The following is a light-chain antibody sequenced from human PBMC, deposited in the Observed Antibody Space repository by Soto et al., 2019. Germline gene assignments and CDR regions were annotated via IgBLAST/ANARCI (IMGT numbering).Light chain of an antibody. CDR1: QTINSY. V-gene: IGKV1-39*01. J-gene: IGKJ1*01. CDR2: AAS. Sequence: DIQMTQFPSSLSASVGDRVTITCRASQTINSYLNWYQQKPGKAPKLLIYAASSLQSGVPSWFSGSGSGTDFTLTISSLQPEDFATYYCQQSYRTSRTFGQGTKVEIK. CDR3: QQSYRTSRT.